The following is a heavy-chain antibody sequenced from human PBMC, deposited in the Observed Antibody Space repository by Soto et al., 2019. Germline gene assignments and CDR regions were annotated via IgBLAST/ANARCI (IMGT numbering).Heavy chain of an antibody. CDR2: ISYDGSNK. CDR3: ARHRGEHTWIQPAFDY. CDR1: GFTFSSYA. Sequence: GGSLRLSCAASGFTFSSYAMHWVRQAPGKGLEWVAVISYDGSNKYYADSVKGRFTISRDNSKNTLYLQMNSLRAEDTAVYYCARHRGEHTWIQPAFDYWGQGTLVTVSS. V-gene: IGHV3-30-3*01. J-gene: IGHJ4*02. D-gene: IGHD5-18*01.